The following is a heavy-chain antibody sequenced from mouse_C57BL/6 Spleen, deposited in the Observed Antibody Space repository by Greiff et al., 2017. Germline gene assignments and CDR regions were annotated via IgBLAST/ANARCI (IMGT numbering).Heavy chain of an antibody. CDR1: GYTFTSYG. D-gene: IGHD1-1*01. J-gene: IGHJ2*01. CDR3: AFYYYGSSYY. Sequence: QVQLQQSGAELARPGASVKLSCKASGYTFTSYGISWVKQRTGQGLEWIGEIYPRSGNTYYNEKFKGTATLTADKSSSTAYMGLRSLTSEDSAVYFCAFYYYGSSYYWGQGTTLTVSS. V-gene: IGHV1-81*01. CDR2: IYPRSGNT.